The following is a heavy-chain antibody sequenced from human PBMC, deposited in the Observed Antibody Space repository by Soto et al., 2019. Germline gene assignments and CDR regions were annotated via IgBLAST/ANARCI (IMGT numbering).Heavy chain of an antibody. D-gene: IGHD5-12*01. J-gene: IGHJ4*02. Sequence: PGESLKISCNGSGYSFTSYYIAWVRQMPGKGLEWMGIIYPDDSDTRYSPSFQGQVTISADKSIATAYLQWSSLKASDTAMYYCARLAGGYSGYVDYWGQGTLVTVSS. CDR3: ARLAGGYSGYVDY. V-gene: IGHV5-51*01. CDR2: IYPDDSDT. CDR1: GYSFTSYY.